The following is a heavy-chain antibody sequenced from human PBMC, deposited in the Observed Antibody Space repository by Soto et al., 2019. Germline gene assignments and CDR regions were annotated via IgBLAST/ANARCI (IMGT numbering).Heavy chain of an antibody. CDR1: GFNFRYYA. V-gene: IGHV3-23*01. CDR2: ISGSGDST. J-gene: IGHJ6*02. Sequence: GGSLRLSCAASGFNFRYYAMTWVRQAPGKGLEWVSAISGSGDSTFYVDSVKGRFTISRDNSKNTLYLQMNSLRGEDTAVYYCANQGYCSGGTCYYYYGMDIWGQGTTVTVS. CDR3: ANQGYCSGGTCYYYYGMDI. D-gene: IGHD2-15*01.